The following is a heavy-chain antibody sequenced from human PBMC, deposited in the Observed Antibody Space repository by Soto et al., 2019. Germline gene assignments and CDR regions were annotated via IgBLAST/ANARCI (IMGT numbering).Heavy chain of an antibody. J-gene: IGHJ4*02. Sequence: QITLEEPGPTLVKPTQTLTLTCTFSGFSLPTGRVGVGWIRQPPGKALEWLAVIHWNDDNHYSPSLKSRLTITKDTSKNQVVLTLTNMDPVDTATYYCTHRLVGSGQGYWGQGTLVTVSS. CDR1: GFSLPTGRVG. CDR3: THRLVGSGQGY. D-gene: IGHD2-15*01. CDR2: IHWNDDN. V-gene: IGHV2-5*01.